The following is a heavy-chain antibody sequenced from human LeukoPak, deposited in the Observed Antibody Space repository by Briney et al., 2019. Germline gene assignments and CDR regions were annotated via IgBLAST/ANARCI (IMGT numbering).Heavy chain of an antibody. CDR2: INHSGRT. CDR1: GESFSGYY. Sequence: SETLSLTCAVYGESFSGYYWTWVRQPPGKGLEWIGDINHSGRTTYNPSLKSRVIISVDTSKNLFSLNLTSVTAADTAVYYCTRPLQRRYYMDVWGTGTTVAVSS. J-gene: IGHJ6*03. CDR3: TRPLQRRYYMDV. V-gene: IGHV4-34*01.